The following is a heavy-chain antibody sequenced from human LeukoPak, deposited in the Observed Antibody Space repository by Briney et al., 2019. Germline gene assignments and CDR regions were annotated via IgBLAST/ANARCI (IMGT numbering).Heavy chain of an antibody. D-gene: IGHD2-15*01. CDR3: ARGAVVVTSYYYYGMDV. J-gene: IGHJ6*02. Sequence: SVKVSCKASGGTFSSYAISWVRQAPGQGLEWMGGIILIFGTANYAQKFQGRVTITADESTSTAYMELSSLGSEDTAVYYCARGAVVVTSYYYYGMDVWGQGTTVTVSS. CDR1: GGTFSSYA. V-gene: IGHV1-69*01. CDR2: IILIFGTA.